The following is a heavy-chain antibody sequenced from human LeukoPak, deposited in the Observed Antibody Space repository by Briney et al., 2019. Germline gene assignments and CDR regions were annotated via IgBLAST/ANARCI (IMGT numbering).Heavy chain of an antibody. CDR2: INHSGST. CDR1: GGSFSGYY. V-gene: IGHV4-34*01. D-gene: IGHD5-24*01. CDR3: ARGRRRDGYNLGVHFDY. J-gene: IGHJ4*02. Sequence: SETLSLTCAVYGGSFSGYYWSWIRQPPGKGLEWIGEINHSGSTNYNPPLKSRVTISVDTSKNQFSLKLSSVTAADTAVYYCARGRRRDGYNLGVHFDYWGQGTLVTVSS.